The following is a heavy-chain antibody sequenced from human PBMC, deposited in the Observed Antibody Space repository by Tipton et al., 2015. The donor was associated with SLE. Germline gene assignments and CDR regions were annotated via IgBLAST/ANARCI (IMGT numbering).Heavy chain of an antibody. Sequence: GLVKPSETLSLTCAVSGGSISSGGYSWSWIRQPPGKGLEWIGYIYHSGSTYYNPSLKSRVTISVDRSKNQFSLKLSSVTAADTAVYYCARDRARVVDYWGQGTLVTVSS. D-gene: IGHD2-15*01. CDR3: ARDRARVVDY. CDR1: GGSISSGGYS. CDR2: IYHSGST. J-gene: IGHJ4*02. V-gene: IGHV4-30-2*01.